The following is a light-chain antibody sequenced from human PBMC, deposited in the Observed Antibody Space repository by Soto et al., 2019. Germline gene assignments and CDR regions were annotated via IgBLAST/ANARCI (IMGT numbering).Light chain of an antibody. CDR3: HQYNRYLWT. CDR1: QSINNW. CDR2: GAS. J-gene: IGKJ1*01. Sequence: DIQMTQSPSTLSASVGDRATITFRASQSINNWVAWYQQKLGKAPKLLIYGASSLESGVPSRFSGSGSGTEFTLTISSLQPDDCATYYCHQYNRYLWTFGQGTKVDNK. V-gene: IGKV1-5*01.